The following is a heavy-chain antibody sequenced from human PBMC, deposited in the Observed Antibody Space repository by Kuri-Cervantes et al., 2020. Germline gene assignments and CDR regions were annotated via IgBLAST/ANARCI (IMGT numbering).Heavy chain of an antibody. V-gene: IGHV3-52*01. Sequence: GGSLRLSCAASGFTFSSSWMHWVCQAPEKGLEWVADIKCDGSEKYYVDSVKGRLTISRDNAKNSLYLQVNSLRAEDMTVYYCAAGLGGSYYFFDYWGQGTLVTVSS. J-gene: IGHJ4*02. CDR3: AAGLGGSYYFFDY. CDR1: GFTFSSSW. D-gene: IGHD1-26*01. CDR2: IKCDGSEK.